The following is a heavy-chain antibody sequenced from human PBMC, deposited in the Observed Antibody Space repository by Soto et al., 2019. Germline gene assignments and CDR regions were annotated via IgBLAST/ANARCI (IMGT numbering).Heavy chain of an antibody. CDR3: ARAKRITMVRAHYFDY. J-gene: IGHJ4*02. CDR2: INHSGST. D-gene: IGHD3-10*01. V-gene: IGHV4-34*01. Sequence: QVQLQQWGAGLLKPSETLSLTCAVYGGSFSGYYWSWIRQPPGKGLEWIGEINHSGSTNYNPSLKSRVTISVDTSKNQFSLKLSSVTAADTAVYYCARAKRITMVRAHYFDYWGQGTLVTVSS. CDR1: GGSFSGYY.